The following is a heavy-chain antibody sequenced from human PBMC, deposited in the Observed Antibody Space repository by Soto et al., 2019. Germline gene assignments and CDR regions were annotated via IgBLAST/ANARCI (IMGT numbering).Heavy chain of an antibody. D-gene: IGHD3-10*01. CDR3: VKHRGNPSGAFDI. J-gene: IGHJ3*02. CDR2: IYYSGST. V-gene: IGHV4-59*08. CDR1: GGSISSYY. Sequence: SETLSLTCSVSGGSISSYYWSWIRQPPGKGLEWIGYIYYSGSTNYNPSLKSRVTISVDTSKNQFSLKLSSVTAADTAVYYCVKHRGNPSGAFDIWGQGTMVTVSS.